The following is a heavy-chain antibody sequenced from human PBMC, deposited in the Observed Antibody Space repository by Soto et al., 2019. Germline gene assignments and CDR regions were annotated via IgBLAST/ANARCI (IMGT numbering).Heavy chain of an antibody. J-gene: IGHJ5*02. CDR2: IFYNGST. Sequence: QLQLQESGPGLVKPSETLSLTYTVSGGSISHYHWNWIRQAPGKGMEWIGYIFYNGSTHYNPSLTSRVTISVDMSKNRLSLTLTSVTAADTAVYYCARSFYPWGQGTLVTVSS. V-gene: IGHV4-59*01. CDR1: GGSISHYH. CDR3: ARSFYP.